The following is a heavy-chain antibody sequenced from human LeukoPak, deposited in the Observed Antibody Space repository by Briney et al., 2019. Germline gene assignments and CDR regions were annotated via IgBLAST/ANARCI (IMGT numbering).Heavy chain of an antibody. Sequence: SEALSLTCTVSGYSISSGYYRGWIRQPPGKGLEWIGSIFHSGSTYYNPPLKSRLTLSVDTSKNQLSLRLRSVTAADTAVYYCARGVGYNSFSVGYWGQGTLVTVSS. V-gene: IGHV4-38-2*02. D-gene: IGHD5-24*01. CDR1: GYSISSGYY. J-gene: IGHJ4*02. CDR2: IFHSGST. CDR3: ARGVGYNSFSVGY.